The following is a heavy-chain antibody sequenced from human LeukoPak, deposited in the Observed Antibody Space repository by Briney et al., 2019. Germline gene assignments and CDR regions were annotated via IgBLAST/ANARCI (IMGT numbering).Heavy chain of an antibody. J-gene: IGHJ3*02. D-gene: IGHD1-7*01. CDR2: VYTSGST. CDR3: ASLITGTTTAFDI. Sequence: SETLSLTCSVSGGSISGYYWTWIRQPAGKGLELIGRVYTSGSTHYNPSLKTRLTMSVDTSKNQFSLKLSSVTAADTAVYYCASLITGTTTAFDIWGQGTMVTVSS. CDR1: GGSISGYY. V-gene: IGHV4-4*07.